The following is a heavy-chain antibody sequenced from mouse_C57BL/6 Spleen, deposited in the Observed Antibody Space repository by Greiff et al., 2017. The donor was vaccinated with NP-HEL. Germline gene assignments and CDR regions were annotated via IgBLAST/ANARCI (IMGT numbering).Heavy chain of an antibody. Sequence: VQLQQPGAELVRPGSSVKLSCKASGYTFTSYWMDWVKQRPGQGLEWIGNIYPSDSETHYNQKFKDKATLTVDKSSSTAYMQLSSLTSEDSAVYYCARSTAQASWFAYWGQGTLVTVSA. D-gene: IGHD3-2*02. J-gene: IGHJ3*01. CDR2: IYPSDSET. V-gene: IGHV1-61*01. CDR1: GYTFTSYW. CDR3: ARSTAQASWFAY.